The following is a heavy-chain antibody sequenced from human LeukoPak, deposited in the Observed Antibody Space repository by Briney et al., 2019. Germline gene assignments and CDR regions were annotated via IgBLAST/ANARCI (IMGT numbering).Heavy chain of an antibody. Sequence: ASVKVSCKASGYTFTGYYMHWVRQAPGQGLEWMGWINPNSGGTNYAQKFQGRVTMTRDTSISTAYMELSRLRSDDTAVYYCARGTDNWNYVGDFDYWGQGTLVTVSS. CDR2: INPNSGGT. CDR1: GYTFTGYY. J-gene: IGHJ4*02. D-gene: IGHD1-7*01. CDR3: ARGTDNWNYVGDFDY. V-gene: IGHV1-2*02.